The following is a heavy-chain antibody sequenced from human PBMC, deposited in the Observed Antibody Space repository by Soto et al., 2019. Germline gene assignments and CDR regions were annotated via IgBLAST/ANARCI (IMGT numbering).Heavy chain of an antibody. V-gene: IGHV5-51*01. CDR1: GYRFTSYW. Sequence: ESLKISCRTSGYRFTSYWIAWVRQMPGKGLEWMGIIFPSDSDTRYSPSFQGQVTISADRSTSTVFLQWASLKASDTAVYFCARKDKSGYFNWFDPWGQGTLVTVSS. CDR3: ARKDKSGYFNWFDP. J-gene: IGHJ5*02. D-gene: IGHD3-22*01. CDR2: IFPSDSDT.